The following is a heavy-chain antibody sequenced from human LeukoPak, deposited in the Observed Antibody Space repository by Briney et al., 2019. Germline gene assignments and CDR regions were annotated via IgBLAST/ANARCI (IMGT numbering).Heavy chain of an antibody. CDR2: ISGSGGST. Sequence: GRSLRLSCAASGFTFSSYAMSWVRQAPGKGLEWVSAISGSGGSTYYADSVKGRFTISRDKSRNTLHLQMNSLRVEDTAVYYCAKGAITSSITCYFDYWGQGTLVTVSS. CDR3: AKGAITSSITCYFDY. J-gene: IGHJ4*02. CDR1: GFTFSSYA. V-gene: IGHV3-23*01. D-gene: IGHD1-14*01.